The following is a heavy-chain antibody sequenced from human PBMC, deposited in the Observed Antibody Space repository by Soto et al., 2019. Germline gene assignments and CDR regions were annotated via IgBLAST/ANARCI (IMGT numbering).Heavy chain of an antibody. CDR2: IWYDGSNK. J-gene: IGHJ4*02. V-gene: IGHV3-33*01. Sequence: QVQLVESGGGVVQPGRSLRLSCAASGFTFSSYGMHWVRQAPGKGLEWVAVIWYDGSNKYYADSVKGRFTISRDNSKNTLYLQMNSLRAEDTAVYYCAREFQGSMVRGVKGFDYWGQGTLVTVSS. D-gene: IGHD3-10*01. CDR3: AREFQGSMVRGVKGFDY. CDR1: GFTFSSYG.